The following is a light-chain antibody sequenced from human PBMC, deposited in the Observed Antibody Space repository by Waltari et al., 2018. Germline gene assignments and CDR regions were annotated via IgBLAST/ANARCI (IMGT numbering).Light chain of an antibody. V-gene: IGKV3-15*01. J-gene: IGKJ1*01. Sequence: MTQSPATLSVSPGERATLSCRASQSGSINVAWYQQKSGQAPRLLIHGASTRATGIPARFGASGSGTEFTLTIDSLQSEDFALYFCQQYNDWPRTFGQGTKVEI. CDR3: QQYNDWPRT. CDR2: GAS. CDR1: QSGSIN.